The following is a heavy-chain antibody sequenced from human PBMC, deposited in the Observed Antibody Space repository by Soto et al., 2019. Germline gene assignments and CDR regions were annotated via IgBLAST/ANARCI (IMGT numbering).Heavy chain of an antibody. V-gene: IGHV3-21*01. J-gene: IGHJ6*02. CDR2: ISSSSSYI. Sequence: PVGSLRLSCAASGFTFSSYSMNWVRQAPGKGLEWVSSISSSSSYIYYADSVKGRFTISRDNAKNSLYLQMNSLRAEDTAVYYCARVSLHSSGHVGMDVWGQGTTVTVSS. CDR1: GFTFSSYS. CDR3: ARVSLHSSGHVGMDV. D-gene: IGHD6-19*01.